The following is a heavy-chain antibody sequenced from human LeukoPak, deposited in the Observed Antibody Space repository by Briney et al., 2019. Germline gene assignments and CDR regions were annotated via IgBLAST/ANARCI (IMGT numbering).Heavy chain of an antibody. CDR1: GFTFSSYW. CDR3: AKTTTGYSSGRYPGWPVDY. J-gene: IGHJ4*02. V-gene: IGHV3-74*01. CDR2: INSDGSST. D-gene: IGHD6-19*01. Sequence: GGSLRLSCAASGFTFSSYWMHWVRQAPGKGLVWVSRINSDGSSTSYADSVKGRFTISRDNSKNTVYLQMNSLRPEDTAVYYCAKTTTGYSSGRYPGWPVDYWGQGILVTVSS.